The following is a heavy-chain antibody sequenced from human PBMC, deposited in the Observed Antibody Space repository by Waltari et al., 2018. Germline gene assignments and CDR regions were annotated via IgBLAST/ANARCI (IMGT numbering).Heavy chain of an antibody. CDR3: ARAPTGGVCSFDY. J-gene: IGHJ4*02. D-gene: IGHD2-8*02. CDR2: IYYMGST. Sequence: QVQLQESGPGLVKPSQTLSLTCTVSGGSISSGDYYWSWIRQPPGKGLEWIGYIYYMGSTYYNPSLKSRVTISVDTSKNQFSLKLSSVTAADTAVYYCARAPTGGVCSFDYWGQGTLVTVSS. CDR1: GGSISSGDYY. V-gene: IGHV4-30-4*08.